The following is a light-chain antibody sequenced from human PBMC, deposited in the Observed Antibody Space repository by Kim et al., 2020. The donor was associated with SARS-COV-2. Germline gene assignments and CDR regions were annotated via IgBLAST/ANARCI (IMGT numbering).Light chain of an antibody. V-gene: IGKV1-12*01. CDR2: EVS. Sequence: ASVGARVTINWRAGQHISDWLAWYQQKPGKAPKLLIYEVSSLQSGVPSRFSGSGSGTDFTLTISSLQPEDFAAYYCQQTDSFPWTFGQGTKVDIK. CDR1: QHISDW. J-gene: IGKJ1*01. CDR3: QQTDSFPWT.